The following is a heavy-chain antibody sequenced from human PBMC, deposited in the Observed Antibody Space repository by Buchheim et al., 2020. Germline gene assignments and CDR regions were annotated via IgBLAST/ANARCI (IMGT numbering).Heavy chain of an antibody. V-gene: IGHV3-48*02. Sequence: EVQLVESGGGLVQPGGSLRLSCAASGFSFSSYSMNWVRQAPGKGLEWVSYISSSGSTLYYADSVKGRFSISRDNAQNSLYLQMNSLRDEDTAVYYCVRDPTVGQHFDYWGQGTL. CDR2: ISSSGSTL. D-gene: IGHD2-8*02. J-gene: IGHJ4*02. CDR1: GFSFSSYS. CDR3: VRDPTVGQHFDY.